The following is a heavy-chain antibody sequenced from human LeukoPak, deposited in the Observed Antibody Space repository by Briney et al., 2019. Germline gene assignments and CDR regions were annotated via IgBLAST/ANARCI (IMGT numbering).Heavy chain of an antibody. V-gene: IGHV7-4-1*02. CDR3: ARGSYYDSSGYYFY. CDR2: INTNTGNP. CDR1: GGTFSSYA. Sequence: ASVKVSCKASGGTFSSYAISWVRQAPGQGLEWMGWINTNTGNPTYAQGFTGRFVFSLDTSVSTAYLQISSLKAEDTAVYYCARGSYYDSSGYYFYWGQGTLVTVSS. D-gene: IGHD3-22*01. J-gene: IGHJ4*02.